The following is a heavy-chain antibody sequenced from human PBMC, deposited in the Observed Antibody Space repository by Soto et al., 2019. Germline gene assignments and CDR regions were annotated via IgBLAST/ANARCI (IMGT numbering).Heavy chain of an antibody. CDR1: GGSISSSNW. CDR2: IYHSGST. V-gene: IGHV4-4*02. J-gene: IGHJ6*02. D-gene: IGHD3-22*01. CDR3: AAVRVITKKGYGMDV. Sequence: PSETLSLTCAVSGGSISSSNWWSWVRQPPGKGLEWIGEIYHSGSTNYNPSLKSRVTISVDTSKNQFSLKLSSVTAADTAVYYCAAVRVITKKGYGMDVWGQGTTVTV.